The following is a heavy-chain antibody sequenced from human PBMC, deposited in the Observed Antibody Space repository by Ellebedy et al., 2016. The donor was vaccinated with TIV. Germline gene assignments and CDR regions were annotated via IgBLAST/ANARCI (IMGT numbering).Heavy chain of an antibody. CDR1: GYSFTSYW. J-gene: IGHJ6*02. CDR3: ARWGSYGYLNLIYYYGMDV. V-gene: IGHV5-51*01. Sequence: GGSLRLXXKGSGYSFTSYWIGWVRQMPGKGLEWMGIIYPGDSDTRYSPSFQGQVTISADKSISTAYLQWSSLKASDTAMYYCARWGSYGYLNLIYYYGMDVWGQGTTVTVSS. CDR2: IYPGDSDT. D-gene: IGHD5-18*01.